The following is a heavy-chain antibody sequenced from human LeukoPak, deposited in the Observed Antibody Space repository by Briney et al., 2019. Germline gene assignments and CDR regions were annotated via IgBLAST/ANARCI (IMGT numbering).Heavy chain of an antibody. J-gene: IGHJ5*02. CDR2: ISYDGSNK. Sequence: GGSLRLSCAASGFTFSSYGMHWVRQAPGKGLEWVAVISYDGSNKYYADSVKGRFTISRDNSKNTLYLQMNSLRAEDTAVYYCAKGSGVAGSWGQGTLVTVSS. CDR3: AKGSGVAGS. V-gene: IGHV3-30*18. CDR1: GFTFSSYG. D-gene: IGHD6-19*01.